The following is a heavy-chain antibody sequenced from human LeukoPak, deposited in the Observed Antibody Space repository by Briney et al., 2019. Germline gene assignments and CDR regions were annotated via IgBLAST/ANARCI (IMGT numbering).Heavy chain of an antibody. J-gene: IGHJ4*02. Sequence: PGGSLRLSCAASGFTFSSYEMNWVRQAPGKGLEWVSYISSSGTTIYYADSVKGRFTISRDNSKNSLYLQMNSLRAEDTAVYYCAKDEEMATMGYWGQGTLVTVSS. CDR3: AKDEEMATMGY. V-gene: IGHV3-48*03. D-gene: IGHD5-24*01. CDR1: GFTFSSYE. CDR2: ISSSGTTI.